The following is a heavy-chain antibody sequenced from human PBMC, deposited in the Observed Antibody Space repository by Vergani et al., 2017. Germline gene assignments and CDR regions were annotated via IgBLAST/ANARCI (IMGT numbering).Heavy chain of an antibody. CDR2: IYPGDSDT. D-gene: IGHD6-19*01. J-gene: IGHJ3*02. Sequence: EVQLVQSGAEVKKPGESLKISCKGSGYSFTSYWIGWVRQMPGKGLEWMGIIYPGDSDTRYSPSFQGQFTISADKSLSTAYLQWSSLKASDTAMYYCARRGLPGQWLVPRDAFDIWGQGTMVTVSS. V-gene: IGHV5-51*01. CDR1: GYSFTSYW. CDR3: ARRGLPGQWLVPRDAFDI.